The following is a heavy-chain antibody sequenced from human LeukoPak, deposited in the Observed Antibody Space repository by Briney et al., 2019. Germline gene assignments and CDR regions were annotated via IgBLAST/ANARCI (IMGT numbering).Heavy chain of an antibody. Sequence: XXQAPGXXLEWMGRIIPILGIANYAQKFQGRVTITADKSTSTAYMELSSLRSEDTAVYYCARGRGNPEPWGQGTLVTVSS. CDR3: ARGRGNPEP. V-gene: IGHV1-69*02. J-gene: IGHJ5*02. CDR2: IIPILGIA. D-gene: IGHD3-10*01.